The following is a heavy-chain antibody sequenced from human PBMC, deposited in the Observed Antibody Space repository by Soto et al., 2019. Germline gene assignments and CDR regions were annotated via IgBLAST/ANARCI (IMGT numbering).Heavy chain of an antibody. CDR1: GGSISSGGYS. J-gene: IGHJ4*02. CDR3: ARVAIFGVDYFDY. CDR2: IYYSGST. D-gene: IGHD3-3*02. Sequence: QLQLQESGSGLVKPSQTLSLTCAVSGGSISSGGYSWSWIRQPPGKGLEWIGYIYYSGSTYYNPSLKSRVTISVDTSKNQFSLKLSSVTAADTAVYYCARVAIFGVDYFDYWGQGTLVTVSS. V-gene: IGHV4-30-2*05.